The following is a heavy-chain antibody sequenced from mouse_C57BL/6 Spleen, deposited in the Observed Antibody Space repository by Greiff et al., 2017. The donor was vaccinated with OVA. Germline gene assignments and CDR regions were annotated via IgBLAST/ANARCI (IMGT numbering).Heavy chain of an antibody. Sequence: LVESGAELVRPGASVTLSCKASGYTFTDYEMHWVKQTPVHGLEWIGAIDPETGGTAYNQKFKGKDILTADKSSSTAYMELRSLTSEDSAVYYCTSTLYGSSFYAMDYWGQGTSVTVSS. CDR3: TSTLYGSSFYAMDY. CDR2: IDPETGGT. CDR1: GYTFTDYE. V-gene: IGHV1-15*01. D-gene: IGHD1-1*01. J-gene: IGHJ4*01.